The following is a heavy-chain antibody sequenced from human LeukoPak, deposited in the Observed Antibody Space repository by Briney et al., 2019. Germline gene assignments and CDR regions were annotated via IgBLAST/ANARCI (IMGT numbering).Heavy chain of an antibody. CDR1: GYTFTSYY. CDR2: INPSGGST. J-gene: IGHJ6*02. Sequence: WASVKVSCKASGYTFTSYYMHWVRQAPGQGLEWMGLINPSGGSTSYAQKFQGRVTMTRDTSTSTVYMELSSLRSEDTAVYYCARDRWAGGYYYGMDVWGQGTTVTVSS. V-gene: IGHV1-46*01. CDR3: ARDRWAGGYYYGMDV. D-gene: IGHD5-24*01.